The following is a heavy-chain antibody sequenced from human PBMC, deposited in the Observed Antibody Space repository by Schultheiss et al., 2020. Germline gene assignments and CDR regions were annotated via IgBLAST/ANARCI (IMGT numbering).Heavy chain of an antibody. V-gene: IGHV1-46*01. D-gene: IGHD6-13*01. CDR3: ARDPGQLVLDRYFQH. CDR2: INPSGGGT. Sequence: ASVKVSCKASGYTFTSYYMHWVRQAPGQGLEWIGIINPSGGGTYYAQKFQGRVTMTRDTSTSTVYMELSSLRSEDTAVYYCARDPGQLVLDRYFQHWGQGTLVTVSS. J-gene: IGHJ1*01. CDR1: GYTFTSYY.